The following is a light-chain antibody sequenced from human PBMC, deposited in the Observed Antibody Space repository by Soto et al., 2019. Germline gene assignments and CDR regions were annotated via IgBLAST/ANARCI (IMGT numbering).Light chain of an antibody. J-gene: IGKJ3*01. Sequence: EIVLTQSPATLSLSPGERATLSCRASQNVSTYLAWYQQKPGQAPRLLIYDASNRATGITARFSGSGSGTDFTLTISSLEPEDFAVYYCQQRTNWLTFGPGTKVDIE. CDR2: DAS. V-gene: IGKV3-11*01. CDR1: QNVSTY. CDR3: QQRTNWLT.